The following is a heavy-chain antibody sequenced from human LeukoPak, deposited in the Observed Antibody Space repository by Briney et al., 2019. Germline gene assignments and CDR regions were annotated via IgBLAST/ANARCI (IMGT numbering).Heavy chain of an antibody. D-gene: IGHD6-13*01. Sequence: GGSLRLSCAASGFTFSSYAMTWVRQAPGRGLEWVSAISGSGGSTYYADSVKGRFTISRDNSKNTLYLQMNSLRAEDTAVYYCAKLVGSSWGTTNFDYWGQGTLVTVSS. J-gene: IGHJ4*02. CDR1: GFTFSSYA. CDR2: ISGSGGST. V-gene: IGHV3-23*01. CDR3: AKLVGSSWGTTNFDY.